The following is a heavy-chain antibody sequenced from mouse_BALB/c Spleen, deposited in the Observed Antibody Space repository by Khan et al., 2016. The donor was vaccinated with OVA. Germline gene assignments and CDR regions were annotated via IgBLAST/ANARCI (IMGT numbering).Heavy chain of an antibody. J-gene: IGHJ3*01. CDR1: GYSFTDYT. CDR3: ARGNYYGSNSWFAY. D-gene: IGHD1-1*01. CDR2: INPYNGFT. V-gene: IGHV1-18*01. Sequence: VQLKQSGPELVKPGASMKISCKASGYSFTDYTMNWVKQSHGKNLEWIGLINPYNGFTTYNQKFKGKATLTVDKSSSTAYMELLSLTSEDSAVYYCARGNYYGSNSWFAYGGQGTLVTVSA.